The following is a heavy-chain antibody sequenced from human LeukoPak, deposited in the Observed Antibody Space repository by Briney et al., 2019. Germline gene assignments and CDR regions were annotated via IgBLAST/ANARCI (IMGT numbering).Heavy chain of an antibody. D-gene: IGHD2-15*01. CDR1: GGSISSYY. J-gene: IGHJ3*02. Sequence: PSETLSLTCTVSGGSISSYYWSWIRQPPGKGLEWLGYIYYSGTTNYNHSLKSRVTISVDTSKNQFSLKLSSVTAADTAVYYCARADGYCSGGSCYSAFDIWGQGTMVTVSS. V-gene: IGHV4-59*01. CDR3: ARADGYCSGGSCYSAFDI. CDR2: IYYSGTT.